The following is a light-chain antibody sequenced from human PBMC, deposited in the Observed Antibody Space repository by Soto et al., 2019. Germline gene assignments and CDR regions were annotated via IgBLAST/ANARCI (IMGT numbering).Light chain of an antibody. CDR1: TSDIGTYNY. CDR3: SSYTVSRTYV. Sequence: QSALTQPASVSGSPGQSITISCSGATSDIGTYNYVSWYQHHPGKVPKVIIYEVSNRPSGVSNRFSGSKSGNTASLTISGLQAEDEADYYCSSYTVSRTYVFGTGTKLTVL. CDR2: EVS. V-gene: IGLV2-14*01. J-gene: IGLJ1*01.